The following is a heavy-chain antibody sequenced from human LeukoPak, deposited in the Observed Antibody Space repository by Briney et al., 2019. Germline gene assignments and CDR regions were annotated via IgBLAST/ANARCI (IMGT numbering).Heavy chain of an antibody. J-gene: IGHJ4*02. CDR2: ILYSGST. CDR3: ARGGSGPYPRLDY. CDR1: GGSISSYY. Sequence: SETLSLTCTVSGGSISSYYWSWIRQSPGKGLEWIGYILYSGSTNYGPSLKSRVTISVDTSKNQFSLKLSSVTAADTAVYYCARGGSGPYPRLDYWGQGSLVTVSS. V-gene: IGHV4-59*01. D-gene: IGHD6-19*01.